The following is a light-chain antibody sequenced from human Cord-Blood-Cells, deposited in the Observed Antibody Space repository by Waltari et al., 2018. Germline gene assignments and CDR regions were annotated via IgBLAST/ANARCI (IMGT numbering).Light chain of an antibody. V-gene: IGKV1-33*01. CDR1: PDISNY. CDR3: QQYDNPLT. CDR2: DAS. J-gene: IGKJ4*01. Sequence: DIQMTQSPSSLSASVGDRVTITCQASPDISNYLNWYQQKPGKAPKLLSYDASNLETGVPSRFSGSGSGTDFTFTISSLQPEDIATYYCQQYDNPLTFGGGTKVEIK.